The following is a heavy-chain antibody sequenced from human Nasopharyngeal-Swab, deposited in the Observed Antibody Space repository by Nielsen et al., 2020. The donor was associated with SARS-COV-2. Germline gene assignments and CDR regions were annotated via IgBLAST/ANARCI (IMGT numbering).Heavy chain of an antibody. CDR1: GYLFTDYS. J-gene: IGHJ4*02. D-gene: IGHD1-26*01. CDR2: INVDKGNT. V-gene: IGHV1-3*01. CDR3: ARLGASGDFDY. Sequence: ASVKVSCKASGYLFTDYSIHWVRQAPGQGLEWMGWINVDKGNTKQSQRFQGRVTITRDTSASTAYMEVSSLRSEDTAVYYCARLGASGDFDYWGQGTLVTVSS.